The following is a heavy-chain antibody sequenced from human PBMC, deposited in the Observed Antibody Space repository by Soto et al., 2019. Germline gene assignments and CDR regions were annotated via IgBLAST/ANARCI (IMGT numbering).Heavy chain of an antibody. D-gene: IGHD6-6*01. CDR3: AKGDSTSSRYYFDY. CDR2: ISSSSSYI. V-gene: IGHV3-21*01. CDR1: GFTFSSYS. Sequence: PGGSLRLSCAASGFTFSSYSMNWGRQAPGKGLEWVSSISSSSSYIYYADSVKGRFTISRDNAKNSLYLQMNSLRAEDTAVYYCAKGDSTSSRYYFDYWGQGTLVTVSS. J-gene: IGHJ4*02.